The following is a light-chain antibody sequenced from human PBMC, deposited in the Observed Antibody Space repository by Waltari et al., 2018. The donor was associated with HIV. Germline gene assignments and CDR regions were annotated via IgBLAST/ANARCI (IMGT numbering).Light chain of an antibody. CDR3: CSYAASRSVV. J-gene: IGLJ2*01. CDR2: EVT. V-gene: IGLV2-23*02. Sequence: QSALAQPASVSDSPGQSITISCTGTSSDVGNYNLVSRYQQHPGKVPKLIIYEVTKRPSGVSNRFSGSKSGNTASLTISWLQAEDEADYYCCSYAASRSVVFGGGTKLTVL. CDR1: SSDVGNYNL.